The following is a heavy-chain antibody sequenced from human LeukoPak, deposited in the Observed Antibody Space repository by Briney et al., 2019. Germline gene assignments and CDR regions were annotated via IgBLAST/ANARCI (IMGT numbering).Heavy chain of an antibody. CDR3: ARDLMVRGVMINYGMDV. Sequence: GGSLRLSCAGSGFTFSSYGIHWVRQAPGKGLDWVAVISNGGSTTYYADSVKGRFTISRDNAKNSLYLQMNSLRAEDTAVYYCARDLMVRGVMINYGMDVWGKGTTVTVSS. CDR2: ISNGGSTT. CDR1: GFTFSSYG. V-gene: IGHV3-33*05. D-gene: IGHD3-10*01. J-gene: IGHJ6*04.